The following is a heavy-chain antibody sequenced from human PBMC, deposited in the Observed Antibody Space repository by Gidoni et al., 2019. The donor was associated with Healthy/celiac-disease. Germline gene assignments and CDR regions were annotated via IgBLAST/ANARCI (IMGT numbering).Heavy chain of an antibody. D-gene: IGHD2-15*01. CDR1: GGSFSGYY. J-gene: IGHJ3*02. CDR2: INHSGST. Sequence: QVQLQQWGAGLLKPSETLSLTCAVYGGSFSGYYWSWIRQPPGKGLEWIGEINHSGSTNYNPSLKSRVTISVDTSKNQFSLKLSSVTAADTAVYYWARRIRIRCSGGSCYSRGAFDIWGQGTMVTVSS. CDR3: ARRIRIRCSGGSCYSRGAFDI. V-gene: IGHV4-34*01.